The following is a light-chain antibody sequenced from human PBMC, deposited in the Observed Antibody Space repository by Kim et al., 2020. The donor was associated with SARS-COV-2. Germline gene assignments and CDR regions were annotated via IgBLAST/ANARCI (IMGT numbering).Light chain of an antibody. CDR1: QSVSSRF. CDR2: GAS. CDR3: HQYNDWPPGDT. Sequence: EIVLTQSPGTLSLSPGERATLSCRASQSVSSRFLAWYQQKPGQTPRLLIYGASSRATGIPARFSGSGSGTDFTLTVSSLQSEDFAVYYCHQYNDWPPGDTFGQGTKLEI. V-gene: IGKV3-20*01. J-gene: IGKJ2*01.